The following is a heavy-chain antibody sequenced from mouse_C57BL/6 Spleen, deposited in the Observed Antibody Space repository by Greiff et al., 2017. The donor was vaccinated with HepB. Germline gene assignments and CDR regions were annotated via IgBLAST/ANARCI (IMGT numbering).Heavy chain of an antibody. Sequence: QVQLQQSGAELVKPGASVKISCKASGYAFSSYWMNWVKQRPGKGLEWIGQIYPGDGDTNYNGKFKGKATLTADKSSSTAYMQLSSLTSEDSAVYFCARRGTMVTTRYFDYWGQGTTLTVSS. CDR3: ARRGTMVTTRYFDY. D-gene: IGHD2-2*01. J-gene: IGHJ2*01. V-gene: IGHV1-80*01. CDR1: GYAFSSYW. CDR2: IYPGDGDT.